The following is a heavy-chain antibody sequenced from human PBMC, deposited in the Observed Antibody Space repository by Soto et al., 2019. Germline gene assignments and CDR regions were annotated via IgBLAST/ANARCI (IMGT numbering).Heavy chain of an antibody. D-gene: IGHD3-10*01. Sequence: GGSLRLSCTASGLTFGDYAMSWFRQDPGKGLEWVGFIRSKAYGGTTEYAASVKGRFTISRDDSKSIAYLQMNSLKTEDTAVYYCTRPSRSKLWFGELSWGQGTLVTVSS. CDR1: GLTFGDYA. J-gene: IGHJ5*02. CDR3: TRPSRSKLWFGELS. CDR2: IRSKAYGGTT. V-gene: IGHV3-49*03.